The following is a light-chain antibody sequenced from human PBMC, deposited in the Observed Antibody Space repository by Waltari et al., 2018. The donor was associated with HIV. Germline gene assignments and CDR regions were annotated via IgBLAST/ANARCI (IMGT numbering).Light chain of an antibody. CDR1: SSDVGAYNF. J-gene: IGLJ2*01. Sequence: QSALTQPASVSGSPGQSLTISCTGPSSDVGAYNFVSWYQQHPGKAPQLLILEVSNRPSGISNRFSGSKSGSTASLTISGLQAEDEADYYCASYTSASALMIFGGGTRVTVL. V-gene: IGLV2-14*01. CDR2: EVS. CDR3: ASYTSASALMI.